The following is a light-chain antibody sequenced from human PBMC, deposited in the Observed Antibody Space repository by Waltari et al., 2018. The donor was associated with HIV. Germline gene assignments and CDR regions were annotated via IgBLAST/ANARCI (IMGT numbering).Light chain of an antibody. CDR3: SSYAGSGNLLL. J-gene: IGLJ6*01. Sequence: QSALTQPPAASGSPGQSVTISCTGTSNDIGPYNYVSWYQQHPNKAPRLLIYEVNKWPSGVPGRFSGSKSGNTASLTVSGLQAEDEADYYCSSYAGSGNLLLFGGGTKVTVL. CDR1: SNDIGPYNY. CDR2: EVN. V-gene: IGLV2-8*01.